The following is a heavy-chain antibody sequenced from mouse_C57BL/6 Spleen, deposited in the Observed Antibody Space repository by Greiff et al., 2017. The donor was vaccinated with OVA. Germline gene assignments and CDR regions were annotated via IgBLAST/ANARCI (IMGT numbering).Heavy chain of an antibody. Sequence: VQLQQSGPGLVQPSQSLSITCTVSGFSLTSYGVHWVRQSPGKGLEWLGVIWSGGSTDCNAAFISRLSISKDNSKSQVFFKMNSLQADDTAIYYCATLTAPFDYWGQGTTLTVSS. CDR3: ATLTAPFDY. CDR1: GFSLTSYG. V-gene: IGHV2-2*01. D-gene: IGHD4-1*01. J-gene: IGHJ2*01. CDR2: IWSGGST.